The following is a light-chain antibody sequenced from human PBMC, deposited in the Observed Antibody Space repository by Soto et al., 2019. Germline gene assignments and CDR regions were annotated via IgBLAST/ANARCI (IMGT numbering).Light chain of an antibody. Sequence: QSVLTQPRSVSGSPGQSVTISCTGTNSDVGGYNSVSWYQQLPGNAPKLMISAVSQRPSGVPDRFSGSKSGNTASLTISGLQADDEADYFCFSYTASDLWVFGGGTKVTAL. CDR3: FSYTASDLWV. CDR2: AVS. V-gene: IGLV2-11*01. J-gene: IGLJ3*02. CDR1: NSDVGGYNS.